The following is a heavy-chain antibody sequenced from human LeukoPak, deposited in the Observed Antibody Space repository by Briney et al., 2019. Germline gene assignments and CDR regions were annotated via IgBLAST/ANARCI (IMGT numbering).Heavy chain of an antibody. D-gene: IGHD2-15*01. CDR3: ARLACSGGSCSHRYYFDY. J-gene: IGHJ4*02. CDR2: IYPGDSDT. V-gene: IGHV5-51*01. Sequence: GESLKISCKGSGYSFTTYLIGWVRQLPGKGLERMWNIYPGDSDTRKSPSFQGQVTISADTSISTAYLQWSSLKASDTAMYYCARLACSGGSCSHRYYFDYWGQGTLVTVSS. CDR1: GYSFTTYL.